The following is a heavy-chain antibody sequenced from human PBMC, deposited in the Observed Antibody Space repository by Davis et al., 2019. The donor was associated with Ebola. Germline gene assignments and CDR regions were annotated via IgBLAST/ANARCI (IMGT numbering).Heavy chain of an antibody. CDR2: ISSSAAST. Sequence: GESLKISCAASGFTFNNYAMGWVRQAPGKGLEWVSTISSSAASTFYADSLKGRFTISRDNSKNTLYLQMNSLRADDTAVYYCAKPKQPTGIAAAGVDYWGQGTLVTVSS. CDR3: AKPKQPTGIAAAGVDY. D-gene: IGHD6-13*01. V-gene: IGHV3-23*01. J-gene: IGHJ4*02. CDR1: GFTFNNYA.